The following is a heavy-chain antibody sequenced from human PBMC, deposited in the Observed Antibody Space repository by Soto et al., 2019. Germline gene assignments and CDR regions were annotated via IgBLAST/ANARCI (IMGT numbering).Heavy chain of an antibody. Sequence: GSRRLSCAASGXNVNIYAMTWVRQAPGKGLEWVSTTGATGRTTYYADSVKGRFTVSRDNSKNTLDLQMSNLRAEDTAVYYCATVHNTSRSFDYWGQGALGTVS. J-gene: IGHJ4*02. CDR3: ATVHNTSRSFDY. CDR2: TGATGRTT. V-gene: IGHV3-23*01. D-gene: IGHD1-20*01. CDR1: GXNVNIYA.